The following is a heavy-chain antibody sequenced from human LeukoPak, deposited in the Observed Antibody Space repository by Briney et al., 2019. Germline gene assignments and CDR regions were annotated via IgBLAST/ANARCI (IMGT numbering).Heavy chain of an antibody. V-gene: IGHV1-2*02. CDR3: ARDSVGGDTSCYGY. CDR2: INPNSGGT. CDR1: GYTFTGYY. Sequence: ASVKVSCKGSGYTFTGYYMHWVRQAPGQGLEWMGWINPNSGGTNYAQKFQGRFTVTRDTSISTAYMELSRLRSDDTAVYYCARDSVGGDTSCYGYWGQGTLVTVSS. D-gene: IGHD2-2*01. J-gene: IGHJ4*02.